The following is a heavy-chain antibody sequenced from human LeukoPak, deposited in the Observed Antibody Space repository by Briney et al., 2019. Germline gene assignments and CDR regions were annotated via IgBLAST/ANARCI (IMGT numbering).Heavy chain of an antibody. J-gene: IGHJ4*02. Sequence: GGSLRLSRAASGFTFEDYGMSWVRQAPGKGLEWVSAINWNGGSTYYADSVKGRFTISRDNGKNSLYLQMNSLRAEDTALYYCARALSGSYYDFYFDYWGQGTLVTVSS. V-gene: IGHV3-20*04. D-gene: IGHD1-26*01. CDR2: INWNGGST. CDR1: GFTFEDYG. CDR3: ARALSGSYYDFYFDY.